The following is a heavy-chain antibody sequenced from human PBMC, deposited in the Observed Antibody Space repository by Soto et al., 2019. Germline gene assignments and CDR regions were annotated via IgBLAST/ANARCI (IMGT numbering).Heavy chain of an antibody. V-gene: IGHV3-30*18. CDR3: AKDLTAMSITMVRGVIIPLYYYYGMDV. J-gene: IGHJ6*02. Sequence: PGGSLRLSCAASGFTFSSYGMHWGRQAPGKGLEWVAVISYDGSNKYYADSVKGRFTISRDNSKNTLYLQMNSLRAEDTAVYYCAKDLTAMSITMVRGVIIPLYYYYGMDVWGQGTTVTVSS. CDR1: GFTFSSYG. CDR2: ISYDGSNK. D-gene: IGHD3-10*01.